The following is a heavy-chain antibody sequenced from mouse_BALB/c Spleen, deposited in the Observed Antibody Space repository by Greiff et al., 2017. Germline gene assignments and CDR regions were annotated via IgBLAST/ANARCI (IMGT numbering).Heavy chain of an antibody. V-gene: IGHV5-6-3*01. CDR1: GFTFSSYG. D-gene: IGHD1-1*01. J-gene: IGHJ2*01. CDR3: ARDLDYYGSSYYFDY. CDR2: INSNGGST. Sequence: EVQVVESGGGLVQPGGSLKLSCAASGFTFSSYGMSWVRQTPDKRLELVATINSNGGSTYYPDSVKGRFTISRDNAKNTLYLQMSSLKPEDTAMYYCARDLDYYGSSYYFDYWGQGTTLTVSS.